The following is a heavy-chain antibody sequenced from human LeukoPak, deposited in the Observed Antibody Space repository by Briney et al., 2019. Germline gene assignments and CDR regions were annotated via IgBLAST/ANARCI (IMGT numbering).Heavy chain of an antibody. CDR2: IKSKSEGETP. Sequence: GGSLRLSCVASGFIFDSAWMSWVRQAPGKGLEWVGRIKSKSEGETPEYSAHMKGRVTISRDDSRNMVSLQMNNLKTEDAGVYYCTTPAGTYIKYWGQGTLVTVSS. CDR1: GFIFDSAW. J-gene: IGHJ4*02. V-gene: IGHV3-15*05. D-gene: IGHD3-10*01. CDR3: TTPAGTYIKY.